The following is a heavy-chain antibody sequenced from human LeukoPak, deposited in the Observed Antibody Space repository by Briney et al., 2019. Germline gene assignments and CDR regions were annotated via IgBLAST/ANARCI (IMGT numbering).Heavy chain of an antibody. CDR1: GFTFSSYV. V-gene: IGHV3-23*01. Sequence: GGSLRLSCAASGFTFSSYVMNWVRQAPGKGLEWVSVISGGGGSTYYADSVKGRFTISRDNAKNSLYLQMNSLRAEDTAVYYCARSISSSSWDYWGQGTLVTVSS. CDR2: ISGGGGST. D-gene: IGHD6-13*01. CDR3: ARSISSSSWDY. J-gene: IGHJ4*02.